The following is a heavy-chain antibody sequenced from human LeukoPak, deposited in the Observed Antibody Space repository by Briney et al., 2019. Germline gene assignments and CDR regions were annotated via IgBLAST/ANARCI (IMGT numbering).Heavy chain of an antibody. CDR2: IYYSGST. Sequence: PSETLSLTCSVSGGSVSSGNYYWSWIRQPPGKGLEWIGYIYYSGSTNYNPSLKSRVTISVDTSKNQFSLKLSSVTAADTAVYYCARDPSGYFNYWGQGTLAAVSS. CDR1: GGSVSSGNYY. J-gene: IGHJ4*02. D-gene: IGHD3-22*01. V-gene: IGHV4-61*01. CDR3: ARDPSGYFNY.